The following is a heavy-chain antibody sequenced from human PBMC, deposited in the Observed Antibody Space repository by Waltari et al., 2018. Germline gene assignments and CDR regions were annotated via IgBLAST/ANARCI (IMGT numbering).Heavy chain of an antibody. Sequence: QVQLVQSGAEVKKPGASVKIACKASGYMFTNYYMYWVRQAPGQGLEWMGVTNPNRGGKTQSQKFQGRVTMTRDTSISTAYMELTRLRSDDTAVYFCARRKGYCTSSTCPPVQGYFGYWGQGTLVTVSS. CDR1: GYMFTNYY. J-gene: IGHJ4*02. V-gene: IGHV1-2*02. D-gene: IGHD2-2*01. CDR2: TNPNRGGK. CDR3: ARRKGYCTSSTCPPVQGYFGY.